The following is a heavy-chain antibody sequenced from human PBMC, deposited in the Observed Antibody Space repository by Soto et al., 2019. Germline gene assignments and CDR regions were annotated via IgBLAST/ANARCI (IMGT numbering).Heavy chain of an antibody. J-gene: IGHJ4*02. CDR3: ARAGGGWLLR. Sequence: QVQLQQWGAGLLKPSETLSLTCAVYGGSFSGYYWSWIRQPPGKGLEWIGEINHSGSTNYNPSLQXXVXIXXDTSKNQFSLKLSSVTAADTAGYYCARAGGGWLLRWGQGTLVTVSS. V-gene: IGHV4-34*01. D-gene: IGHD2-21*01. CDR1: GGSFSGYY. CDR2: INHSGST.